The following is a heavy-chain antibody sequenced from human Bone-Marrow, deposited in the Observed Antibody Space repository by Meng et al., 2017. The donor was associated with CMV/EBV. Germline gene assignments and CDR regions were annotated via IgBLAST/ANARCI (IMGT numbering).Heavy chain of an antibody. D-gene: IGHD6-6*01. CDR3: AKDRGNSSPYGMDV. Sequence: SLKIPCAASGFTFKNFGMHWVRQAPGKGQEWVAVIWYDGNNKYFVDSVKGRFTISRDNSQNPLYLQMNSLRAEDTAVYYCAKDRGNSSPYGMDVWGQGTTVTVSS. J-gene: IGHJ6*02. CDR2: IWYDGNNK. CDR1: GFTFKNFG. V-gene: IGHV3-33*06.